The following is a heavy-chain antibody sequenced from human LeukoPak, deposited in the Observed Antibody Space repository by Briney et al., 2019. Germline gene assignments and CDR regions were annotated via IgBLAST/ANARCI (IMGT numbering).Heavy chain of an antibody. CDR1: GGSISSSSSY. Sequence: SETLSLTCTVSGGSISSSSSYWGWIRQPPGKGLEWIGSIYYSGSTYYNPSLKSRVTISVDTSKNQFSLKLSSVTAADTAVYYCARVPRPYYGMDVWGQGTTVTVSS. CDR3: ARVPRPYYGMDV. CDR2: IYYSGST. J-gene: IGHJ6*02. V-gene: IGHV4-39*07.